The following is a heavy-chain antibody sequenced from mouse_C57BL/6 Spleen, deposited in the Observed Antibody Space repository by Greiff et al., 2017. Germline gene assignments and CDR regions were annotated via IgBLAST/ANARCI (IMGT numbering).Heavy chain of an antibody. CDR1: GYAFTNYL. Sequence: VQLQQSGAELVRPGTSVKVSCKASGYAFTNYLIEWVKQRPGQGLEWIGVINPGSGGTNYNEKFKGKATLTADKSSSTAYMQLSSLTSEDSAVYFCARTGDGYWNYAMDYWGQGTSVTVSS. D-gene: IGHD2-3*01. CDR2: INPGSGGT. J-gene: IGHJ4*01. V-gene: IGHV1-54*01. CDR3: ARTGDGYWNYAMDY.